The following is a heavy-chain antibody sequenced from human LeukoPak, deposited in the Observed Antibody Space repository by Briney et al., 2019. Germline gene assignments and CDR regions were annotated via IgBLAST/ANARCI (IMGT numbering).Heavy chain of an antibody. CDR1: GYTFTSYA. D-gene: IGHD6-13*01. J-gene: IGHJ4*02. Sequence: ASVKVSCKASGYTFTSYAISWVRQAPGQGLEWMGGIIPIFGTANYAQKFQGRVTITADESTSTAYMELSSLRSEDTAVYYCARDHGVGVYRQQLGYWGQGTLVTVSS. CDR2: IIPIFGTA. V-gene: IGHV1-69*13. CDR3: ARDHGVGVYRQQLGY.